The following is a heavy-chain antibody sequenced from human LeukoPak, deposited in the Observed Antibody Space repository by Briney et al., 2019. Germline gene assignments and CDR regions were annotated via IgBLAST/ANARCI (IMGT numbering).Heavy chain of an antibody. CDR2: IYSGGST. V-gene: IGHV3-53*01. J-gene: IGHJ6*03. CDR1: GFTVSSNY. Sequence: PGGSLRLSCAASGFTVSSNYMSWVRQAPGKGLEWVSVIYSGGSTYYADSVKGRFTISRDNSKNTLYLQMNSLRAEDTAVYYCARGSVRPYYYRAPLPSMDVWGKGTTVTVSS. D-gene: IGHD3-22*01. CDR3: ARGSVRPYYYRAPLPSMDV.